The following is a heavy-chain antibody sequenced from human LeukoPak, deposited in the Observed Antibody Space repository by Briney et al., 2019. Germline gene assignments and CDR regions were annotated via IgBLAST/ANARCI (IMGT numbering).Heavy chain of an antibody. CDR1: GGSISTNY. J-gene: IGHJ3*02. D-gene: IGHD2-21*02. Sequence: PSETLSLTCTVSGGSISTNYWSWIRQPPGKGLEWIGNIFYSGRNNYNPSLRSRVTMSVDTSKNQFSLKLSTVTAADTAVYYCTRCARYCGGDCYPDGFDIWGQGTMVTVSS. CDR3: TRCARYCGGDCYPDGFDI. V-gene: IGHV4-59*01. CDR2: IFYSGRN.